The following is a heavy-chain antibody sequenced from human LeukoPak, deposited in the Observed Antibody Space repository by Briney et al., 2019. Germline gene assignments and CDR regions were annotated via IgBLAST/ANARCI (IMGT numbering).Heavy chain of an antibody. CDR1: GFTFSTYS. J-gene: IGHJ3*01. D-gene: IGHD4-17*01. CDR2: ISSSTTYI. CDR3: ARSGDYGDYGGSTDAFDF. Sequence: GGSLRLSCAASGFTFSTYSMNWVRRAPGMGLEWVSSISSSTTYIYYADSMKARFTVSRDDAKNSLYLQMHSLRAEDTAVYYCARSGDYGDYGGSTDAFDFWGQGTMVTVSS. V-gene: IGHV3-21*01.